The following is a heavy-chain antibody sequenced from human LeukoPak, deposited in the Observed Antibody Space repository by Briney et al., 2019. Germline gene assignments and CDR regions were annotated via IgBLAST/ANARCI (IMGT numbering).Heavy chain of an antibody. CDR2: IYTSGST. V-gene: IGHV4-61*02. CDR1: GDFISSSSYY. CDR3: ARADYYDTRGAFDI. D-gene: IGHD3-22*01. J-gene: IGHJ3*02. Sequence: SETLSLTCNVSGDFISSSSYYWSWIRQPAGKGLEWIGRIYTSGSTNYNPSLKSRVTISVDTSKNQFSLKLSSVTAADTAVYYCARADYYDTRGAFDIWGHGTMVTVSS.